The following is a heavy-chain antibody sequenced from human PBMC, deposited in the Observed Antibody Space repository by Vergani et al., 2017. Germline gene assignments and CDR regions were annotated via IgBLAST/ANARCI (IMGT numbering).Heavy chain of an antibody. D-gene: IGHD4-23*01. CDR1: GGSISSGSYY. Sequence: QVQLQESGPGLVKPSQTLSLTCTVSGGSISSGSYYWSWIRQPAGKGLECIGRIYTSGSTNYNPSLKSRVTISVDRSKNQFSLKLSSVTAADTAVYYCARVGDYGGNLGDAFDIWGQGTMVTVSS. CDR3: ARVGDYGGNLGDAFDI. J-gene: IGHJ3*02. CDR2: IYTSGST. V-gene: IGHV4-61*02.